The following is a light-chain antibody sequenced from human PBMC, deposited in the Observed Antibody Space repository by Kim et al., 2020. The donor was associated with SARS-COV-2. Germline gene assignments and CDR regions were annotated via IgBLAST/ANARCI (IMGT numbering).Light chain of an antibody. CDR1: QSVRSNY. CDR3: RHYGSSPYT. J-gene: IGKJ2*01. CDR2: GAS. V-gene: IGKV3-20*01. Sequence: EIVLTQSPGTLSLSPGDRATLSCRASQSVRSNYLAWYQQKPGQAPRLLIYGASSRATGIPDRFSGSGSGTDFTLTISRLEPEDFAVFYCRHYGSSPYTFGQGTKLEIK.